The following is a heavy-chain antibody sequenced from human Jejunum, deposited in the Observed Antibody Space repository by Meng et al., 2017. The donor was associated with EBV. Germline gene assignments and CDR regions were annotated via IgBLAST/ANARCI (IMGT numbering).Heavy chain of an antibody. J-gene: IGHJ5*02. CDR3: ARIRYGTGTDWFDP. V-gene: IGHV1-2*06. Sequence: VQSGTEGKKPGASVRVSCKASGYRFTTYFIHWVRQAPGQGLEWMGRINCNNGDTDYAQKFQDRVTMTRDTSITTAYMDLTGLTSNDTAFYYCARIRYGTGTDWFDPWGQGTLVTVSS. CDR1: GYRFTTYF. D-gene: IGHD3-10*01. CDR2: INCNNGDT.